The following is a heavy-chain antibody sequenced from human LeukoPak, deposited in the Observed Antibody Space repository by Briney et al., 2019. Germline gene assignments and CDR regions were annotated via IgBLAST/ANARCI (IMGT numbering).Heavy chain of an antibody. Sequence: GGSLRLSCAASGFTFSAYTMNWVRQAPGKGLEWVSSLSSTRSSIYYADSVKGRFTISRDNANNSLYLQMNSLRPEDTAVYYCARERGYDILDAFDFWGQGTMVTVSS. CDR1: GFTFSAYT. J-gene: IGHJ3*01. V-gene: IGHV3-21*01. D-gene: IGHD3-9*01. CDR3: ARERGYDILDAFDF. CDR2: LSSTRSSI.